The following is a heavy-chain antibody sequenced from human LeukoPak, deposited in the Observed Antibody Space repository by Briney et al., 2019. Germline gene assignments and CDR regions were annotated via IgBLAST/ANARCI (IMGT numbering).Heavy chain of an antibody. CDR3: ARYGSSWAIDY. CDR2: IYTSGST. CDR1: GGSISSYY. J-gene: IGHJ4*02. Sequence: SETLSLTCTVPGGSISSYYWSWIRQPAGKGLEWIGRIYTSGSTNYNPSLKSRVAMSVDTSKHQFSLKLSSVTTADTAVYYCARYGSSWAIDYWGQGTLVTVSS. V-gene: IGHV4-4*07. D-gene: IGHD6-13*01.